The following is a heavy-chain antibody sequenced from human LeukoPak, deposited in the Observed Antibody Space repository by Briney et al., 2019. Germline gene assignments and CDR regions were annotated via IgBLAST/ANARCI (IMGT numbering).Heavy chain of an antibody. CDR1: GFTFSSYA. D-gene: IGHD5-12*01. V-gene: IGHV3-23*01. CDR2: ISGSGGAT. CDR3: AKDGVATITYDY. Sequence: GGSLRLSCAASGFTFSSYAMSWVRQAPGKGLEWVSVISGSGGATYYADSVKGRSTISRDNSKNTLYLQMNSLRAEDTAVYYCAKDGVATITYDYWGQGTLVTVSS. J-gene: IGHJ4*02.